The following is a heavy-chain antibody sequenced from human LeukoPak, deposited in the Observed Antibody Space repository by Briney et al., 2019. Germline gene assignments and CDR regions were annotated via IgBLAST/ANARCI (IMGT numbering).Heavy chain of an antibody. J-gene: IGHJ5*02. CDR2: INHSGRT. CDR3: ARGLPYSSRQFHWFDP. V-gene: IGHV4-34*01. Sequence: SETLSLTCAVYGGSFSGYYWSWIRQPPGKGLEWIGEINHSGRTNYNPSLQSRVTISVDTSKNQFSLKLSSVTAADTAVYYCARGLPYSSRQFHWFDPWGQKTLVTVSS. CDR1: GGSFSGYY. D-gene: IGHD6-13*01.